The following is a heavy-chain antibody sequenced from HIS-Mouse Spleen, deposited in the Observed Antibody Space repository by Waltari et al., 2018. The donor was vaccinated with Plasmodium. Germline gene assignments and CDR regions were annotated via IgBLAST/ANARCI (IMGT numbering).Heavy chain of an antibody. CDR2: IYYSGST. CDR1: GGSISSSSYY. Sequence: QLQLQESGPGLVKPSETLSLTCTVSGGSISSSSYYWGWIRQPPGKGLEWIGSIYYSGSTYYNPSLKNQFSLKLSSVTAADTAVYYCASLPRVEEVTTPFYYYYYGMDVWGQGTTVTVSS. D-gene: IGHD4-4*01. CDR3: ASLPRVEEVTTPFYYYYYGMDV. J-gene: IGHJ6*02. V-gene: IGHV4-39*01.